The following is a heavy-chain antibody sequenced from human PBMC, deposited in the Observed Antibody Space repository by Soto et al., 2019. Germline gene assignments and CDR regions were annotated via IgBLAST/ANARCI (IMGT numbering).Heavy chain of an antibody. CDR2: IYSRGNN. D-gene: IGHD3-10*01. CDR1: GSSITSDY. V-gene: IGHV4-59*01. J-gene: IGHJ3*02. CDR3: ARGRPLDGSNSGHSDFGN. Sequence: PSETLSRTCSASGSSITSDYWSWIRQSPGQGLVWIGYIYSRGNNYYHPPLISRVTIAGDTAQTHFSLILTSMTAADTAVYYCARGRPLDGSNSGHSDFGNWGQGTTATVS.